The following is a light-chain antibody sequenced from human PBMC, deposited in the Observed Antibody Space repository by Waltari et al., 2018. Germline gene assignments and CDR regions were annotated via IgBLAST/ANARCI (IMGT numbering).Light chain of an antibody. Sequence: QSALTQPPSASGSPGQSVTISCTGTSRAVGAYKYVAWYQQHPGKAPKPLIYEVSKRASGVPDRFSGSKSGNTASLTVSGLQAEDEADYYCASRGASKVFGGGTKLTVL. J-gene: IGLJ2*01. CDR1: SRAVGAYKY. CDR3: ASRGASKV. CDR2: EVS. V-gene: IGLV2-8*01.